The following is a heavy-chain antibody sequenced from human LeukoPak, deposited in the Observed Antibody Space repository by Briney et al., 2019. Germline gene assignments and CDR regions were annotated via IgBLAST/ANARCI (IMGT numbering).Heavy chain of an antibody. CDR2: ISADKGNT. CDR3: ARDMVPGAGNHYGMDV. V-gene: IGHV1-18*01. Sequence: ASVKVSCKASGYMFANYGINWVRQAPGQGLEWMGRISADKGNTKYAQRFQGRVTMTTDTSTTTAYMELRSLRSDDTAVYHCARDMVPGAGNHYGMDVWGQGTTVTVSS. CDR1: GYMFANYG. J-gene: IGHJ6*02. D-gene: IGHD1-1*01.